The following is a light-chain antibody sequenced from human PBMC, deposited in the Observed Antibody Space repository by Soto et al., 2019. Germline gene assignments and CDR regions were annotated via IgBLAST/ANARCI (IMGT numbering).Light chain of an antibody. V-gene: IGKV3-20*01. CDR2: GTS. CDR1: QSISTTY. CDR3: QQYGSSPYT. J-gene: IGKJ2*01. Sequence: EIVVTQSPGTLSLSPGERATLSCRASQSISTTYLAWYQQRPGQAPRLLIYGTSSRATGIPDRCSGSGSATDFARTTNSLEPEDFAVYYCQQYGSSPYTFGRGTKLEIK.